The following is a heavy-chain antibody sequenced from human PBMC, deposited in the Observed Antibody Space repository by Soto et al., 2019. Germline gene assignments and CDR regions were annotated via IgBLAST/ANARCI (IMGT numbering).Heavy chain of an antibody. CDR1: GFTFSSYG. D-gene: IGHD3-22*01. V-gene: IGHV3-33*01. J-gene: IGHJ4*02. CDR2: IWYDGSNK. CDR3: ARVGGFYYDSSGYRQGLDY. Sequence: GGSLRLSCAASGFTFSSYGMHWVRQAPGKGLEWVAVIWYDGSNKYYADSVKGRFTISRDNSKNTLYLQMNSLRAEDTAVYYCARVGGFYYDSSGYRQGLDYWGQGTLVTVSS.